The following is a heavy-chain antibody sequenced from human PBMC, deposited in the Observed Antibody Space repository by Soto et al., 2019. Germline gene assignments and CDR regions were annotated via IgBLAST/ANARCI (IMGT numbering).Heavy chain of an antibody. D-gene: IGHD3-10*01. Sequence: EVQLLESGGGLVQPGGSLRLSCVASGFSFSTYAMSWVRQAPGKGLEWVSPTSGSGDSTNYADSVKGRFTISRDNSKNTPYMQMNNLRSEDTAVYYCAKTGPSYYYFYSWGQGTLVTVSS. J-gene: IGHJ4*02. CDR1: GFSFSTYA. V-gene: IGHV3-23*01. CDR2: TSGSGDST. CDR3: AKTGPSYYYFYS.